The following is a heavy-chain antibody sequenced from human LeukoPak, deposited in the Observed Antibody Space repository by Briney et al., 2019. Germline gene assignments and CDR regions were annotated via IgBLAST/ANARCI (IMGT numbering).Heavy chain of an antibody. CDR3: ARLGGNSINFDY. CDR2: ISSSSSYI. V-gene: IGHV3-21*01. Sequence: GGSLRLTCAASGFTFSSYSMNWVRQAPGKGLEWVSSISSSSSYIYYADSVKGRFTISRDNAKNSLYLQMNSLRAEDTAVYYCARLGGNSINFDYWGQGTLVTVSS. CDR1: GFTFSSYS. D-gene: IGHD4-23*01. J-gene: IGHJ4*02.